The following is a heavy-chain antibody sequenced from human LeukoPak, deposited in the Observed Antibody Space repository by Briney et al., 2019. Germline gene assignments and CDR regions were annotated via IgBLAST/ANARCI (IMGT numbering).Heavy chain of an antibody. Sequence: GGSLRLSCTASGFTFITYAMTWVRQAPGKGPEWASSISGNGKTTYYSDSVRGRFTISRDNSRNTLYLQMNSLRADDTAVYYCVARGGASVFYYFDFWGQGTLVTVSS. CDR1: GFTFITYA. CDR2: ISGNGKTT. J-gene: IGHJ4*02. D-gene: IGHD3-10*01. V-gene: IGHV3-23*01. CDR3: VARGGASVFYYFDF.